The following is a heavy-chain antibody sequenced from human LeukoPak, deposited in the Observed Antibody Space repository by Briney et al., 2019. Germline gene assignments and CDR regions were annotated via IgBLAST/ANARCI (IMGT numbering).Heavy chain of an antibody. J-gene: IGHJ4*02. CDR3: VRNQAVAGIRYYFDY. V-gene: IGHV4-30-2*01. CDR1: GGSISSGGYS. D-gene: IGHD6-19*01. Sequence: SQTLSLTCVVSGGSISSGGYSWSWIRQPPGKGLEWTGYIFHSGSTYYNPSLKSRVTMSVDRSKNQFSLELSSVTAADTAVYFCVRNQAVAGIRYYFDYWGQGTLVTVSS. CDR2: IFHSGST.